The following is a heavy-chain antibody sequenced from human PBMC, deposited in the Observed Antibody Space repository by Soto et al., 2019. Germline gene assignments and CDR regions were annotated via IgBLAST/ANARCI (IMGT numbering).Heavy chain of an antibody. J-gene: IGHJ4*02. CDR1: GVSISDYY. V-gene: IGHV4-4*07. CDR3: ASEGTAMKLHY. Sequence: PSETLSLACTVSGVSISDYYWTWIRQPAGKGLEWMGRIFPSGSTNYNPSLRGRVTMSVDTSKNLFSLQLNSVTAADTALYYCASEGTAMKLHYWGQGTRVTVS. D-gene: IGHD5-18*01. CDR2: IFPSGST.